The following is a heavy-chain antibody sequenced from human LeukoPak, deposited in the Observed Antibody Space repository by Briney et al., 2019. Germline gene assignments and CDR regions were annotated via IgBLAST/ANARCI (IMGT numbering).Heavy chain of an antibody. D-gene: IGHD3-22*01. CDR2: ISGSGGST. J-gene: IGHJ4*02. CDR3: AKVVSSGYPGRHLDY. CDR1: GFTFSSYA. Sequence: GGSLRLSCAASGFTFSSYAMSWVRQAPGKGLEWVSAISGSGGSTYYADSVKGRFTIPRDNSKNTLYLQMNSLRAEDTAVYYCAKVVSSGYPGRHLDYWGQGTLVTVSS. V-gene: IGHV3-23*01.